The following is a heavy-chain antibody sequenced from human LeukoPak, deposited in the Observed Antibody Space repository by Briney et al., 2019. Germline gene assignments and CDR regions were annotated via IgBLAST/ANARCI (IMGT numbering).Heavy chain of an antibody. D-gene: IGHD3-3*01. J-gene: IGHJ4*02. CDR1: GFTFSSYW. V-gene: IGHV3-74*01. CDR2: IKSDGSST. Sequence: GGSLRLSCAASGFTFSSYWMHWVRQAPGKGLVWVSRIKSDGSSTSYADSVQGRFTISRDNAKNTLYLQMNSLRAEDTAVYFCARDAFGVDKSPFWGQGTLVTVSS. CDR3: ARDAFGVDKSPF.